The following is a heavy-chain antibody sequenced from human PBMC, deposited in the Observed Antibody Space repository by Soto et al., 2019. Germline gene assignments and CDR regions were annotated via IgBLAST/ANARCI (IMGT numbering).Heavy chain of an antibody. CDR3: ARHGFYGDYSSNYFDP. J-gene: IGHJ5*02. CDR2: INAGNGNT. CDR1: GYTFTSYA. D-gene: IGHD4-17*01. Sequence: ASVKVSCKASGYTFTSYAMHWVRQAPGQRLEWMGWINAGNGNTKYSQKFQGRVTITRDTSASTAYLQWSSLKASDTAIYYCARHGFYGDYSSNYFDPWGQGTLVTVSS. V-gene: IGHV1-3*01.